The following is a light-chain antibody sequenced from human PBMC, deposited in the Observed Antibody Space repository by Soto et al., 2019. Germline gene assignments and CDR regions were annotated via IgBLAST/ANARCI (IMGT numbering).Light chain of an antibody. CDR3: QHYNSYSEA. CDR2: AAS. Sequence: DIQITQSPSPLSASVGDRVTITCRASQSISSYLNWYQQKPGKAPKLLIYAASSLPSGVPSRFSGSGSGTECTLTISSLQPDDFATDYCQHYNSYSEAFGQGTKVDIK. J-gene: IGKJ1*01. CDR1: QSISSY. V-gene: IGKV1-5*01.